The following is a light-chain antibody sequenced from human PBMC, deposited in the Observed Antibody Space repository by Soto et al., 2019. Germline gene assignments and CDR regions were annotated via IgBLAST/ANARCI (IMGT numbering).Light chain of an antibody. CDR2: DVS. CDR1: SSDVGGYDF. V-gene: IGLV2-14*01. Sequence: QSALTQPASVSGSPGQSITISCTGTSSDVGGYDFVSWYQQRPGKAPKLIIYDVSNRPSGVSNRFSGSKSGNTASLPISGLQAEDEADYYCTSYTRSDIGVFGGGTKLTVL. J-gene: IGLJ3*02. CDR3: TSYTRSDIGV.